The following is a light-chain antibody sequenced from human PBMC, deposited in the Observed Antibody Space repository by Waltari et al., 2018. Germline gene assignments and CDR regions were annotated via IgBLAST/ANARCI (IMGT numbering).Light chain of an antibody. J-gene: IGKJ3*01. Sequence: DIQMNQSPSSLSASVGDRVTITCRASQDISSYLAWFQQKPGKAPKSLISAASSLQSGVPSRFSGSGSGTDFTLTISSVQPEDFATYYCQHYSNYPFTFGPGTKVDIK. CDR1: QDISSY. CDR3: QHYSNYPFT. V-gene: IGKV1-16*01. CDR2: AAS.